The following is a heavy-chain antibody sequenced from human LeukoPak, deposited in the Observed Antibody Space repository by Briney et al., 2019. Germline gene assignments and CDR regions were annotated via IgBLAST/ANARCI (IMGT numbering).Heavy chain of an antibody. V-gene: IGHV1-69*13. CDR3: ARPDSSIAARYDAFDI. CDR2: IIPIFGTA. D-gene: IGHD6-6*01. Sequence: SVKVSCKASGGTFSSYAISWLRQAPGQGLEWMGGIIPIFGTANYAQKFQGRVTITADESTSTAYMELSSLRSEDTAVYYCARPDSSIAARYDAFDIWGQGTMVTVSS. J-gene: IGHJ3*02. CDR1: GGTFSSYA.